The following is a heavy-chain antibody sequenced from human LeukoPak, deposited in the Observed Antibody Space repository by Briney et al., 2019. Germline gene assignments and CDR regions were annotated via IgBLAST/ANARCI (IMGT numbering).Heavy chain of an antibody. Sequence: GGSLRLSRAASDFSVNSYNMTWVRQAPGRGLEWLSLFYSDGKISYADSVRGRFTTSRHSSKNTLSLQMNSVREEDAAVYYCATTVQTRDDAFHIWGQGTMVTVSS. CDR3: ATTVQTRDDAFHI. D-gene: IGHD1-7*01. V-gene: IGHV3-53*04. CDR2: FYSDGKI. CDR1: DFSVNSYN. J-gene: IGHJ3*02.